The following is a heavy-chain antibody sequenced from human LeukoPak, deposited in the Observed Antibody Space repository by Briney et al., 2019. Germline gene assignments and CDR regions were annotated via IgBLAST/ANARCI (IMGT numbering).Heavy chain of an antibody. Sequence: ASVKVSCKASGYTFTGYYMHWVRQAPGQGLEWMGWINPNSGGTNYAQKFQGRVTMTRDTSISTAYMELSRLRSDDTAVYYCAREDCSSTSCYGWFDPWGQGTLVTVSS. CDR1: GYTFTGYY. CDR2: INPNSGGT. V-gene: IGHV1-2*02. CDR3: AREDCSSTSCYGWFDP. J-gene: IGHJ5*02. D-gene: IGHD2-2*01.